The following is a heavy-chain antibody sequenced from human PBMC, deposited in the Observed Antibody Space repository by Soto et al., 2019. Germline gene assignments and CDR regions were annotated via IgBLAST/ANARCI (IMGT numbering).Heavy chain of an antibody. CDR3: ARGELEVVADIHYYYYGMDV. Sequence: SVKVSCQASGGTFSSYAISWVRQAPGHVLEWMGGIIPIFGTANYAQKFQGRVTITADKSTSTAYMELSSLSSEDTAVYYCARGELEVVADIHYYYYGMDVWGQGTMVTVSS. CDR1: GGTFSSYA. CDR2: IIPIFGTA. D-gene: IGHD2-15*01. V-gene: IGHV1-69*06. J-gene: IGHJ6*02.